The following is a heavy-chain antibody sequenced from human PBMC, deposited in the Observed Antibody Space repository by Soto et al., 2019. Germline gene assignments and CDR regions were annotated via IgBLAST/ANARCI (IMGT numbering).Heavy chain of an antibody. J-gene: IGHJ5*02. V-gene: IGHV2-5*02. CDR3: AHRRTYCSGGSCYSEWFDP. Sequence: SGPTLVNPTQTLTLTCTFSGFSLSTSGVGVGWIRQPPGKALEWLALIYWDDDKRYSPSLKSRLTITKDTSKNQVVLTMTNMDPVDTATYYCAHRRTYCSGGSCYSEWFDPWGQGTLVTVSS. CDR2: IYWDDDK. D-gene: IGHD2-15*01. CDR1: GFSLSTSGVG.